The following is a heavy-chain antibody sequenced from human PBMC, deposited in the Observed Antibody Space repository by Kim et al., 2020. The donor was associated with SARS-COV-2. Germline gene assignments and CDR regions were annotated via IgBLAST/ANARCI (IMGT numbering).Heavy chain of an antibody. V-gene: IGHV7-4-1*02. CDR2: INTNTGNP. Sequence: ASVKVSCKASGYTFTSYAMNWVRQAPGQGLEWMGWINTNTGNPTYAQGFTGRFVFSLDTSVSTAYLQISSLKAEDTAVYYCARVAVAGTGDAFDIWGQGTMVTVSS. D-gene: IGHD6-19*01. CDR3: ARVAVAGTGDAFDI. J-gene: IGHJ3*02. CDR1: GYTFTSYA.